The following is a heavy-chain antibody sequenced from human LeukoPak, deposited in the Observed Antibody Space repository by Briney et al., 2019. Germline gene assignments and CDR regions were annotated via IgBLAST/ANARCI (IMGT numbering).Heavy chain of an antibody. CDR3: VRLRYTYGKNFDC. V-gene: IGHV3-7*03. J-gene: IGHJ4*02. D-gene: IGHD5-18*01. CDR1: RFTLKGYW. CDR2: IQQDGSEK. Sequence: PGGSLRLSCAASRFTLKGYWMSWVRQAPGKGLEWVANIQQDGSEKKYVDSVKGRFTISRDSAKNSLYLQMNDLRAEDTAVYYCVRLRYTYGKNFDCWGQGTLVTVSS.